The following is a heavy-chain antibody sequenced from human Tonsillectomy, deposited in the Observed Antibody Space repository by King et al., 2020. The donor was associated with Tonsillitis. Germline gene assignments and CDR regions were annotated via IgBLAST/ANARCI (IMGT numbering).Heavy chain of an antibody. D-gene: IGHD1-1*01. Sequence: VQLQESGPGLVKPSETLSLTCTVSGGSISSSSCYWGWIRQPPGKGLEWIGSIYYSGSTYYNPSLKSRVTISVDTSKNQFSLKLSSVTAADTAVYYCARDFAQTGTTPSKIDYWGQGTLVTVSS. J-gene: IGHJ4*02. V-gene: IGHV4-39*07. CDR1: GGSISSSSCY. CDR3: ARDFAQTGTTPSKIDY. CDR2: IYYSGST.